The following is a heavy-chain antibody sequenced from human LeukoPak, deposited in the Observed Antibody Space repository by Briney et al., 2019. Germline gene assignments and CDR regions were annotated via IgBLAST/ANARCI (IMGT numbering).Heavy chain of an antibody. CDR1: GGSISSYY. J-gene: IGHJ2*01. V-gene: IGHV4-59*01. CDR3: ARARYYYDSTGYPYWYFHL. Sequence: SEALSLTCTVSGGSISSYYWSWIRQPPGKGLEWIGYIYYSGSTNYNPSLKSRVTISVDTSKNQFSLKLSSVTAADTAVYYCARARYYYDSTGYPYWYFHLWARGTLVTVSS. CDR2: IYYSGST. D-gene: IGHD3-22*01.